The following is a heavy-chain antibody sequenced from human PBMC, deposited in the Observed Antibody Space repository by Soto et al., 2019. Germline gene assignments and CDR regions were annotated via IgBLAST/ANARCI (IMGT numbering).Heavy chain of an antibody. J-gene: IGHJ2*01. CDR1: GGSFSGYY. CDR3: ARFNWYFDL. CDR2: IYYSGST. Sequence: TLSLTCAVYGGSFSGYYWSWIRQPPGKGLEWIGYIYYSGSTNYNPSLKSRVTISVDTSKNQFSLKLSSVTAADTAVYYCARFNWYFDLWGRGTLVTVSS. V-gene: IGHV4-59*08.